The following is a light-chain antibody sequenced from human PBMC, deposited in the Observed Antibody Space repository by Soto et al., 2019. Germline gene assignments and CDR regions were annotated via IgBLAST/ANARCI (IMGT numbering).Light chain of an antibody. Sequence: QSALTQPPSASGSPGQPVTISCTGTSSDVGGSNYVSWYQQHPGKAPKAMIYEVSKRRSGVPDRFSGSKSGNTASLTVSGLQAEDEADYYCASYAVNSGLLFCRGTKLTVL. J-gene: IGLJ2*01. V-gene: IGLV2-8*01. CDR3: ASYAVNSGLL. CDR2: EVS. CDR1: SSDVGGSNY.